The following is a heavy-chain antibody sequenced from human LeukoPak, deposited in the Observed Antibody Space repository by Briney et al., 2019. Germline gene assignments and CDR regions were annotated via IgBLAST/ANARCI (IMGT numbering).Heavy chain of an antibody. V-gene: IGHV1-3*01. Sequence: ASVKVSCKASGYTFIHYAVHWVRQAPGQRLGWMGWINGGDGNTEYSQKFQDRITITRDTSAGTTYMELNSLSSEDTAFYFCARAGIAIDYWGQGTLVTVSS. D-gene: IGHD6-13*01. CDR1: GYTFIHYA. J-gene: IGHJ4*02. CDR3: ARAGIAIDY. CDR2: INGGDGNT.